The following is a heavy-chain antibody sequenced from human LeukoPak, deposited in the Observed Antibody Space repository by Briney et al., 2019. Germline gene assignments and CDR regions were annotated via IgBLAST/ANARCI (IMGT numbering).Heavy chain of an antibody. CDR3: ARDLSPGIAVAGIHY. CDR1: GFSFSDYY. D-gene: IGHD6-19*01. J-gene: IGHJ4*02. V-gene: IGHV3-11*06. CDR2: ISSSSSYI. Sequence: PGGSLRLSCAASGFSFSDYYMSWIRQAPGKGLEWVSSISSSSSYIYYADSVKGRFTISRDNAKNSLYLQMNSLRAEDTAVYYCARDLSPGIAVAGIHYWGQGTLVTVSS.